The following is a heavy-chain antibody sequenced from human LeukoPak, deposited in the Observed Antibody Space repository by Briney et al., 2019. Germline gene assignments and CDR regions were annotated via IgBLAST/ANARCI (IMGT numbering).Heavy chain of an antibody. Sequence: SETLSLTCTVSGGSISSGGFYWSWIRQHPGKGLEWIGCIFYSGSTYYNPSLKSRDSISVDTSKDQFSLKLSSVTAADTAMYYCARALLNWNYYYWGQGTLVTVSS. CDR1: GGSISSGGFY. CDR3: ARALLNWNYYY. V-gene: IGHV4-31*03. J-gene: IGHJ4*02. CDR2: IFYSGST. D-gene: IGHD1-7*01.